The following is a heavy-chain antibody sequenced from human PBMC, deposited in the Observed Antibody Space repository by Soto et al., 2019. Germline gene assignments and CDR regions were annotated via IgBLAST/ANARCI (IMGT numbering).Heavy chain of an antibody. CDR3: ARARRCSGGSCTLGWFDP. CDR2: IYYSGST. V-gene: IGHV4-31*03. Sequence: PSETLSLTCTVSGGSISSGGYYWSWIRQHPGKGLEWIGYIYYSGSTYCNPSLKSRVTISVDTSKNQFSLKLSSVTAADTAVYYCARARRCSGGSCTLGWFDPWGQGTLVTVSS. D-gene: IGHD2-15*01. CDR1: GGSISSGGYY. J-gene: IGHJ5*02.